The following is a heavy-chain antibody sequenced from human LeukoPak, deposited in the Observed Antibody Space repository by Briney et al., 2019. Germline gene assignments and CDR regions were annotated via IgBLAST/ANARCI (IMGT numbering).Heavy chain of an antibody. V-gene: IGHV3-30-3*01. D-gene: IGHD4-23*01. CDR3: ARSRGKEKENAFDI. Sequence: GGSLRLSCAASGFXFSSYAMHWVRQAPGKGLEWVAVISYDGSNKYYADSVKGRFTISRDNSKNTLYLQMNSLRAEDTAVYYCARSRGKEKENAFDIWGQGTMVTVSS. J-gene: IGHJ3*02. CDR2: ISYDGSNK. CDR1: GFXFSSYA.